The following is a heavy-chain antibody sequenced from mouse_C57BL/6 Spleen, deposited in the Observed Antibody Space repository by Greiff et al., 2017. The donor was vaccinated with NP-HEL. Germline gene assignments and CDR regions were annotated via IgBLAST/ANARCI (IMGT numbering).Heavy chain of an antibody. CDR1: GYSFTGYY. D-gene: IGHD4-1*01. V-gene: IGHV1-42*01. J-gene: IGHJ2*01. CDR2: INPSNGGT. Sequence: EVQLQQSGPELVKPGASVKISCKASGYSFTGYYMNWVKQSPEKSLEWIGEINPSNGGTTYNQKFKAKATLTVDKSSSTAYMQLKSLTSEDSAVYYCARLTGTFDYWGQGTTLTVSS. CDR3: ARLTGTFDY.